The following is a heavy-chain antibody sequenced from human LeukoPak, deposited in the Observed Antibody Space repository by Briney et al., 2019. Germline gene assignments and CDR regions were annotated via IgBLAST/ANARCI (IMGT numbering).Heavy chain of an antibody. D-gene: IGHD3-10*01. V-gene: IGHV3-23*01. J-gene: IGHJ4*02. CDR3: AKGRILWFGEQSDFDY. Sequence: GGSLRLSCAASGFIFSNYGMTWVRQAPGKGLEWVSTIGDNADRKFYAASVKGRFTISRDNSKNTLYLQMNSLRAEDTATYFCAKGRILWFGEQSDFDYWGQGTLVTVSS. CDR2: IGDNADRK. CDR1: GFIFSNYG.